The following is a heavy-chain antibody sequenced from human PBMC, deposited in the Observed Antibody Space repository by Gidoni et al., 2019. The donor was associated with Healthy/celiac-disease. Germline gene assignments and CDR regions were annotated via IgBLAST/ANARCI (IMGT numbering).Heavy chain of an antibody. CDR1: GYTFTSYD. CDR3: ARRRPLYRNPENWFDP. V-gene: IGHV1-8*01. D-gene: IGHD3-16*02. Sequence: QVQLVQSGAEVKKPGASVKVSCKASGYTFTSYDINWVRQATGQGLEWMGWMNPNSGNTGYAQKFQGRVTMTRNTSISTAYMELSSLRSEDTAVYYCARRRPLYRNPENWFDPWGQGTLVTVSS. J-gene: IGHJ5*02. CDR2: MNPNSGNT.